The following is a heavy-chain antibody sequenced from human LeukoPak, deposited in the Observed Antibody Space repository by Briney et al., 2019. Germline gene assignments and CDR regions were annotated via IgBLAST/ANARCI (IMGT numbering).Heavy chain of an antibody. CDR1: GFTFSSYG. V-gene: IGHV3-33*01. J-gene: IGHJ6*02. Sequence: GRSLRLSCAASGFTFSSYGMHWVRQAPGKGLEWVAVIWYDGSNKYYADSVKGRFTISRDNSKNTLYLQMNSLRAEDTAVYYCARDYIAVAGTSYYYYGMDVWGQGTTVTVSS. CDR2: IWYDGSNK. D-gene: IGHD6-19*01. CDR3: ARDYIAVAGTSYYYYGMDV.